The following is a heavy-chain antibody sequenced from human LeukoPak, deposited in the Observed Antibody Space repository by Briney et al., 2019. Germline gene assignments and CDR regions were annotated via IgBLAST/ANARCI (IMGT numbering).Heavy chain of an antibody. V-gene: IGHV4-39*07. J-gene: IGHJ5*02. CDR1: GGSISSSSYY. Sequence: PSETLSLTCTVSGGSISSSSYYWGWIRQPPGKGLEWIGSIYYSGSTYYNPSLKSRVTISVDTSKNQFSLKLSSVTAADTAVYYCAGIAARLGWFDPWGQGTLVTVSS. CDR3: AGIAARLGWFDP. CDR2: IYYSGST. D-gene: IGHD6-6*01.